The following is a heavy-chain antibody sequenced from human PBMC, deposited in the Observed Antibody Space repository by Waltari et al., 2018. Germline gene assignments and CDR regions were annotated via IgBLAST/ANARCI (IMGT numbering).Heavy chain of an antibody. Sequence: QVQLQESGPGLVKPSETLSLTCTVSGGSISSYYWSWIRQPAGKGLEWNGRSYTSWSTNYNPSLKSRVTMSVDTSKNQFSLKLSSVTAADTAVYYCARGGSYYYWYFDLWGRGTLVTVSS. CDR3: ARGGSYYYWYFDL. J-gene: IGHJ2*01. CDR2: SYTSWST. V-gene: IGHV4-4*07. CDR1: GGSISSYY. D-gene: IGHD1-26*01.